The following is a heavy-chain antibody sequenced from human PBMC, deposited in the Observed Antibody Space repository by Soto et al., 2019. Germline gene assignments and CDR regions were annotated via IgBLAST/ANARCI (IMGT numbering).Heavy chain of an antibody. CDR2: ISYDGSNK. Sequence: GGSLRLSCAASGFTFSSYAMHWVRQAPGKGLEWVAVISYDGSNKYYADSVKGRFTISRDNSKNTLYLQMNSLRAEDTAVYYCARAPIAGYSSGWYPDFDYWGQGTLVTVSS. CDR3: ARAPIAGYSSGWYPDFDY. D-gene: IGHD6-19*01. V-gene: IGHV3-30-3*01. J-gene: IGHJ4*02. CDR1: GFTFSSYA.